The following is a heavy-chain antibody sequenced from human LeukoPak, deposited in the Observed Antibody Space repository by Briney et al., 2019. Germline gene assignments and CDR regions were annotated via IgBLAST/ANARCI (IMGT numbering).Heavy chain of an antibody. CDR2: IYGAGNI. Sequence: PGGSLRLSCAASNFTVSSTFMTWVRQTPGKGLDWVSLIYGAGNIYYADSVKGRFRMSRGISTNTVLLEMNSLRTEDTAVYYCAAGVSDKHAFDIWGHGTEVIVSS. CDR1: NFTVSSTF. J-gene: IGHJ3*02. V-gene: IGHV3-53*01. CDR3: AAGVSDKHAFDI.